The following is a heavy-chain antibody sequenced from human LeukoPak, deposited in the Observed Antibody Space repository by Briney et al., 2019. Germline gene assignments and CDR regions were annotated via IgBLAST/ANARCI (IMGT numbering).Heavy chain of an antibody. CDR3: ARQILIGYSSGWYGSSLTWFDP. CDR2: IYYSGST. V-gene: IGHV4-39*01. D-gene: IGHD6-19*01. J-gene: IGHJ5*02. Sequence: LETLSLTCTVSGGSISSYYWGWIRQPPGKGLECIGSIYYSGSTYYNPSLKSRVTISVDTSKNQFSLKLSSVTAADTAVYYCARQILIGYSSGWYGSSLTWFDPWGQGTLVTVSS. CDR1: GGSISSYY.